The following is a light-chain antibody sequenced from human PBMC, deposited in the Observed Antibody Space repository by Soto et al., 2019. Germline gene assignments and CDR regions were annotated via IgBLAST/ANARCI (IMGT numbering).Light chain of an antibody. Sequence: QSALTQPASVSGSPGQSITISCTGTSSDVGAYKYVSWYQQYPGKAPKLMIYEDTNRPSGVSDRFSGSKSGNRASLTISGLQAEDEADYYCSSYTSSITWVFGGGTKLTVL. V-gene: IGLV2-14*01. J-gene: IGLJ3*02. CDR3: SSYTSSITWV. CDR2: EDT. CDR1: SSDVGAYKY.